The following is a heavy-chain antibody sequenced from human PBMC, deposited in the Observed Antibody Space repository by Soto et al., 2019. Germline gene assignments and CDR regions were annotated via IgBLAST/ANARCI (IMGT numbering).Heavy chain of an antibody. Sequence: QVQLQESGPGLVKPSQTLSLTCTVSGGSISSGDYYWSWIRQPPGKGLEWIGHIYYSGSTYYNPSLKSRVTISVDTSKNQFSLKQSSVTAADTAVYYCARAPPLKYTYGLRGAFDIWGQGTMVTVSS. V-gene: IGHV4-30-4*01. CDR3: ARAPPLKYTYGLRGAFDI. CDR2: IYYSGST. D-gene: IGHD5-18*01. CDR1: GGSISSGDYY. J-gene: IGHJ3*02.